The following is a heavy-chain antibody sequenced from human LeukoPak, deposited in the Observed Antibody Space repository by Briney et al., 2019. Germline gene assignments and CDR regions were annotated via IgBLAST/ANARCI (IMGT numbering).Heavy chain of an antibody. Sequence: GGSLRLSCAASGFTFSSSAMSWVRQAPGKGLEWVAAISDTGRLSYCADSVNGRFTISRGNSKNTLSLQMNSLRAADTAVYYCAKGGLRDGYSSASWGQGTLITVSS. D-gene: IGHD5-24*01. CDR3: AKGGLRDGYSSAS. CDR2: ISDTGRLS. V-gene: IGHV3-23*01. J-gene: IGHJ5*02. CDR1: GFTFSSSA.